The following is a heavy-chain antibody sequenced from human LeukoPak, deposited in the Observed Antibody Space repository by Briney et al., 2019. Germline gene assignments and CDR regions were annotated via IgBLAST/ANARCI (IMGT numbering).Heavy chain of an antibody. J-gene: IGHJ4*02. D-gene: IGHD1-26*01. V-gene: IGHV3-21*01. CDR3: ARAAIVGTTRPGTHFDY. Sequence: GGSLRLSCAASGFTFDDYAMHWVRQAPGKGLEWVSSISGSSSYIYYADSVKGRFSISRDNAKNSLYLQMNSLRAEDTAVYYCARAAIVGTTRPGTHFDYWGQGTLVTVSS. CDR1: GFTFDDYA. CDR2: ISGSSSYI.